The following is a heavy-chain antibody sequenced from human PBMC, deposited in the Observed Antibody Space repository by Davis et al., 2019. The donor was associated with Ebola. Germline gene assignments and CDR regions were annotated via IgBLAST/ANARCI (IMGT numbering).Heavy chain of an antibody. V-gene: IGHV3-48*01. CDR1: GFTFGVFS. D-gene: IGHD1-26*01. Sequence: GESLKISCAASGFTFGVFSMNWVRQAPGKGLEWISYISSSSTTIYFADSVKGRFTISRDNAKNTLYLQMNSLRADDTAVYYCAKQRGVGAIDYDYWGRGTVVTVSS. CDR3: AKQRGVGAIDYDY. CDR2: ISSSSTTI. J-gene: IGHJ4*02.